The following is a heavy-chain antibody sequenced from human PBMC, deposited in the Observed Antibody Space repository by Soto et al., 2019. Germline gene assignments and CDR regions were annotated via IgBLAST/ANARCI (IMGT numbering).Heavy chain of an antibody. CDR2: IDGSGGIT. Sequence: QVLQSGGGLVQPGGSLTLSCAASVFTFGTTDMSWVRQAPGEGLEWVSTIDGSGGITYYADSGKGRFTISRYNSRNTVYLQMNSLRADDTALYYCVKNSGWFNTWGQGALVTVSS. CDR3: VKNSGWFNT. CDR1: VFTFGTTD. V-gene: IGHV3-23*01. J-gene: IGHJ5*02. D-gene: IGHD3-10*01.